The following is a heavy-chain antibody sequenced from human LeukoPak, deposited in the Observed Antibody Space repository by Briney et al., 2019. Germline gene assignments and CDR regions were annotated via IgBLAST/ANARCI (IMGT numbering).Heavy chain of an antibody. J-gene: IGHJ4*02. CDR1: GYTFTSYD. CDR2: MNPNSGNT. CDR3: ATDPAYDSSGYYYAGNFDY. D-gene: IGHD3-22*01. Sequence: ASVKVSCKASGYTFTSYDINWVRQATGQGLEWMGWMNPNSGNTGYAQKFQGRVTMTEDTSTDTAYMELSSLRSEDTAVYYCATDPAYDSSGYYYAGNFDYWGQGTLVTVSS. V-gene: IGHV1-8*01.